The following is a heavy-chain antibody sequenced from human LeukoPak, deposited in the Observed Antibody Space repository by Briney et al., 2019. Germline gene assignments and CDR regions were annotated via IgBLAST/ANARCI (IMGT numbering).Heavy chain of an antibody. CDR1: GGSFSGYY. Sequence: SETLSLTCAVYGGSFSGYYWSWIRQPPGKGLEWIGEINHSGSTNYNPSLKSRVTISVDTSKNQFSLKLSSVTAADTAVYYCARKGAYSGSYHYYYYYYMDVWGKGTTVTISS. CDR3: ARKGAYSGSYHYYYYYYMDV. J-gene: IGHJ6*03. CDR2: INHSGST. V-gene: IGHV4-34*01. D-gene: IGHD1-26*01.